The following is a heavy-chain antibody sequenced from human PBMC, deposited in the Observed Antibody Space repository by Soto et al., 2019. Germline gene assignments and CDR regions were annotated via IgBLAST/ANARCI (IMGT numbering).Heavy chain of an antibody. V-gene: IGHV3-23*01. J-gene: IGHJ5*02. CDR3: AKDSDQKIPGSSNWFDP. Sequence: GGSLRLSCAASGFTFSSYAMSWVRQAPGKGLEWVSAISGSGGSTYYADSVKGRFTISRDNSKNTLYLQMNSLRAEDTAVYYCAKDSDQKIPGSSNWFDPWGQGTLVTVSS. CDR1: GFTFSSYA. CDR2: ISGSGGST. D-gene: IGHD1-26*01.